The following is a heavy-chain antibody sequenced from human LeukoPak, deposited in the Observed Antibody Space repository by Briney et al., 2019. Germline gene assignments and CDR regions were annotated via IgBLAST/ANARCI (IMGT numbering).Heavy chain of an antibody. Sequence: ESLKISCKGSGYSFTSYWIGWVRQMPGKGLEWMGIIYPGDSDTRYSPSFQGQVTISADKSISTAYLQWSSLKASDTAMYYCATAVDDSSGYFGAFDIWGQGTMVTVCS. CDR3: ATAVDDSSGYFGAFDI. CDR1: GYSFTSYW. CDR2: IYPGDSDT. V-gene: IGHV5-51*01. D-gene: IGHD3-22*01. J-gene: IGHJ3*02.